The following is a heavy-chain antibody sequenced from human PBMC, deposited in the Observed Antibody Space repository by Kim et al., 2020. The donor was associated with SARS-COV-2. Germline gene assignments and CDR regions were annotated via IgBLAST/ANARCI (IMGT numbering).Heavy chain of an antibody. V-gene: IGHV4-31*03. CDR1: GGSISSGGYY. Sequence: SETLSLTCTVSGGSISSGGYYWSWIRQHPGKGLEWIGYIYYSGSTYYNPSLKSRVTISVDTSKNQFSLKLSSVTAADTAAYYCARDEPKYSSGWDAFDIWGQGTMVTVSS. CDR2: IYYSGST. CDR3: ARDEPKYSSGWDAFDI. D-gene: IGHD6-19*01. J-gene: IGHJ3*02.